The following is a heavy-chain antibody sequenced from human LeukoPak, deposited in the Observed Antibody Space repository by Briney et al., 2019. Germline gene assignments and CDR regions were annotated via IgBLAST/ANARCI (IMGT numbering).Heavy chain of an antibody. CDR3: ARETTEGDY. CDR1: GYSISSGYY. V-gene: IGHV4-38-2*02. Sequence: SETLSLTCTVSGYSISSGYYWGWIRQPPGKGLEWIGSIYYSGSTYYNPSLKSRVTISVDTSKNQFSLKLSSVTAADTAVYYCARETTEGDYWGQGTLVTVSS. D-gene: IGHD4-11*01. J-gene: IGHJ4*02. CDR2: IYYSGST.